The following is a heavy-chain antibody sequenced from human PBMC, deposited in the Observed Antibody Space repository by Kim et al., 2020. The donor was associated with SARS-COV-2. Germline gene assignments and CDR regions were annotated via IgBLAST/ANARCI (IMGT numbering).Heavy chain of an antibody. J-gene: IGHJ4*02. V-gene: IGHV3-48*03. CDR2: ISSSGSTI. CDR1: GFTFSSYE. D-gene: IGHD6-19*01. Sequence: GGSLRLSCAASGFTFSSYEMNWVRQAPGKGLEWVSYISSSGSTIYYEDSVKGRFTISRENAKNSLYLQMNSLRAEDEAAYYCARGKSSGWGTTADGGGTVYYFDYWGQGTLVTVSS. CDR3: ARGKSSGWGTTADGGGTVYYFDY.